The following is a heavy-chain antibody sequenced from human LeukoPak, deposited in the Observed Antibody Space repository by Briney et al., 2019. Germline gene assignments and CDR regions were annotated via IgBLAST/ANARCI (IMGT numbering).Heavy chain of an antibody. CDR2: ISDADGSIT. CDR3: ARALSGYSDY. J-gene: IGHJ4*02. Sequence: GGSLRLSCAASGFTLSSYWLHWVRQAPGKGLVWVSRISDADGSITDYADSVRGRFTISRDTAKNTLYLEMNSLGAEDTAVYYCARALSGYSDYWGQGTLVTVSS. V-gene: IGHV3-74*01. CDR1: GFTLSSYW. D-gene: IGHD2-15*01.